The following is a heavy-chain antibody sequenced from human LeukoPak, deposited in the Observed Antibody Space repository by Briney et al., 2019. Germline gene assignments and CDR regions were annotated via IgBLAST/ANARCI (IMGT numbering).Heavy chain of an antibody. Sequence: GASVKVSCKASGYTFTSYGISWVRQAPGQGLEWMGWISAYNGNTNYAQKLQGRVTLTTDTSTSTAYMELRSLRSDDTAVYYCARPLYGDYGPDVFDIWGQGTMVTVSS. CDR1: GYTFTSYG. D-gene: IGHD4-17*01. J-gene: IGHJ3*02. V-gene: IGHV1-18*01. CDR2: ISAYNGNT. CDR3: ARPLYGDYGPDVFDI.